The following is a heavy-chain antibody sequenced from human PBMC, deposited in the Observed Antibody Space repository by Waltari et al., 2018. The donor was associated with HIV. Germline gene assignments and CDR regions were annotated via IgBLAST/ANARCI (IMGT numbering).Heavy chain of an antibody. Sequence: EVQLVESGGGLVQPGGSQRLSCEASGFTFSSFWMHWVRQLPGKGLEWGELISRDGRATTYVDSVKGRLTVSRDNAKNTLSLQMNSLRAEDTAVYYCARGVTVATITPFDQWGQGTLVTVSS. V-gene: IGHV3-74*01. CDR2: ISRDGRAT. D-gene: IGHD5-12*01. J-gene: IGHJ4*02. CDR3: ARGVTVATITPFDQ. CDR1: GFTFSSFW.